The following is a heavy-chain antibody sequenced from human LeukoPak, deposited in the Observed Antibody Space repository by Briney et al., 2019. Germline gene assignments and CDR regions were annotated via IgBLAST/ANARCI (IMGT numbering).Heavy chain of an antibody. D-gene: IGHD3-22*01. CDR3: ARVLGDYYDSSGFDY. V-gene: IGHV3-33*01. CDR1: GFTFSGYG. Sequence: GGSLRLSCAASGFTFSGYGMHWVRQAPGKGLEWVAVIWYDGSNKYYADSVKGRFTISRDNSKNTLYLQMNSLRAEDTAVYYCARVLGDYYDSSGFDYWGQGTLVTVSS. J-gene: IGHJ4*02. CDR2: IWYDGSNK.